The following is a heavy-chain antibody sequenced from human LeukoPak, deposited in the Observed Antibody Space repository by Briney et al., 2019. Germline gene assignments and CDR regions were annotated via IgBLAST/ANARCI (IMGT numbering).Heavy chain of an antibody. CDR1: GYTFTSYG. Sequence: ASVTVSCTASGYTFTSYGISWVRQAPGQGLEWMGWISAYNGSTNYAQKLQGRVTMTTDTSTSTAYMELRSLRSDDTAVYYCARGDGDSDSNGVLMGWFDPWGQGTLVTVSS. D-gene: IGHD3-22*01. V-gene: IGHV1-18*01. CDR2: ISAYNGST. CDR3: ARGDGDSDSNGVLMGWFDP. J-gene: IGHJ5*02.